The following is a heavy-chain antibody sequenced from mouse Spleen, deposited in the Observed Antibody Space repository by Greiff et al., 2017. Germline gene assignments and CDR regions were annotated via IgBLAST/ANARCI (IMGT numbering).Heavy chain of an antibody. CDR1: GYSITSGYY. CDR2: ISYDGSN. CDR3: ARERY. J-gene: IGHJ3*01. V-gene: IGHV3-6*01. Sequence: DVQLQESGPGLVKPSQSLSLTCSVTGYSITSGYYWNWIRQFPGNKLEWMGYISYDGSNNYNPSLKNRISITRDTSKNQFFLKLNSVTTEDTATYYCARERYWGQGTLVTVSA.